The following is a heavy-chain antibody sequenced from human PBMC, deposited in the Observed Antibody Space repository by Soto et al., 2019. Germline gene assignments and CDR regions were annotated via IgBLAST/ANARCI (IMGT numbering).Heavy chain of an antibody. CDR3: ASLNGGRFLDKGDY. CDR1: NGSFMGYY. D-gene: IGHD3-3*01. V-gene: IGHV4-34*01. Sequence: QVQLHQWGAGLLKPSETLSLTCGVYNGSFMGYYWTWVRQPPGKGLEWIGEINHFGSPNYNPSLKSRVAISIDTSRQQFSLSLRSLTAADTAVYYCASLNGGRFLDKGDYWGQEILVTVSS. J-gene: IGHJ4*02. CDR2: INHFGSP.